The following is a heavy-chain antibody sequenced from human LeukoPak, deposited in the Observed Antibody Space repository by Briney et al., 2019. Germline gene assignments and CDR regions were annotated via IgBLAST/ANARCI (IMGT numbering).Heavy chain of an antibody. CDR1: GFTFDDYA. CDR2: ISWNSGSI. V-gene: IGHV3-9*01. D-gene: IGHD2-8*01. CDR3: AKVKVVGYSTFDY. J-gene: IGHJ4*02. Sequence: GRSLRLSCAASGFTFDDYAMHWVRQAPGKGLEWVSGISWNSGSIGYADSVKGRFTISRDNSKNTLYLQMSSLRAEDTAVYYCAKVKVVGYSTFDYWGQGALVTVSS.